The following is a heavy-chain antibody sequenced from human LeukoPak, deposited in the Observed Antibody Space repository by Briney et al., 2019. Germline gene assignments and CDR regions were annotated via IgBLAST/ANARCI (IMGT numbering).Heavy chain of an antibody. V-gene: IGHV1-2*02. CDR3: ARFWGTVTKHFDY. Sequence: ASVKVPCKASGYTFTSYGISWVRQAPGQGLEWMGWINPNSGGTNYAQKFQGRVTMTRDTSISTAYMELSRLRSDDTAVYYCARFWGTVTKHFDYWGQGTLVTVSS. D-gene: IGHD4-17*01. CDR2: INPNSGGT. CDR1: GYTFTSYG. J-gene: IGHJ4*02.